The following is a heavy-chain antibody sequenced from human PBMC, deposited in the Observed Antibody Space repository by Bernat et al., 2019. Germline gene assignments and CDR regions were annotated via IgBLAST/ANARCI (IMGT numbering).Heavy chain of an antibody. J-gene: IGHJ2*01. CDR3: AKVGGGAIRKRLWYFDL. V-gene: IGHV3-30*18. CDR1: GFTFSSYG. CDR2: ISYDGSNK. Sequence: QVQLVESGGGVVQPGRSLRLSCAASGFTFSSYGMHWVRQAPGKGLEWVAVISYDGSNKYYADSVKGRFTISRDNSKNTLYLQMNSLRAEDTAVYYCAKVGGGAIRKRLWYFDLWGRGTLVTVSS. D-gene: IGHD3-10*01.